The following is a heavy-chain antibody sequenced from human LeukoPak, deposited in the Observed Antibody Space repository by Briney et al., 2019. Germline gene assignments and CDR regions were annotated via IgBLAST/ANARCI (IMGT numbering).Heavy chain of an antibody. D-gene: IGHD6-13*01. CDR3: ARDQPAAAGEGIDAFDI. V-gene: IGHV3-21*01. J-gene: IGHJ3*02. Sequence: GGSPRLSCAASGFTFSSYSMNWVRQAPGKGLEWVSSISSSSSYIYYADSVKGRFTISRDNAKNSLYLQMNSLRAEDTAVYYCARDQPAAAGEGIDAFDIWGQGTMVTVSS. CDR2: ISSSSSYI. CDR1: GFTFSSYS.